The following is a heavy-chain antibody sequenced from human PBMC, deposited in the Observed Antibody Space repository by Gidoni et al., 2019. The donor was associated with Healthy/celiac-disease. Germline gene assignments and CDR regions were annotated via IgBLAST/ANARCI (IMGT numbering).Heavy chain of an antibody. J-gene: IGHJ6*02. V-gene: IGHV3-30*02. CDR1: GFTVSSYG. D-gene: IGHD6-13*01. CDR2: IRYDGSNK. Sequence: QVQLVESGGGVVQPGGSLRLSCAASGFTVSSYGMHWVRQAPGKGLEWVAFIRYDGSNKYYADSVKGRFTISRDNSKNTLYLQMNSLRAEDTAVYYCAKDKEAAAGDYYYYGMDVWGQGTTVTVSS. CDR3: AKDKEAAAGDYYYYGMDV.